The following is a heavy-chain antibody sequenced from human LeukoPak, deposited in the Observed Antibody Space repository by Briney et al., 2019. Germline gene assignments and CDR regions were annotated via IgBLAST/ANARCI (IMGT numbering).Heavy chain of an antibody. D-gene: IGHD2-2*01. Sequence: SETLSLTCTVSGASITIGAESYHWGWIRQPPGKGLEWIGQIFHSGSTTYSPSLESRVTISVDKSKNQFSLRLTSVTAADTAVYYCARSPTKRVPEDYWGQGTLVTVSS. CDR1: GASITIGAESYH. CDR3: ARSPTKRVPEDY. CDR2: IFHSGST. J-gene: IGHJ4*02. V-gene: IGHV4-39*07.